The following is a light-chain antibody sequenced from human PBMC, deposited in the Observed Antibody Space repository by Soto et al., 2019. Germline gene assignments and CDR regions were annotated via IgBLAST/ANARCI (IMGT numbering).Light chain of an antibody. V-gene: IGKV3-15*01. CDR1: QSVSSD. CDR2: GAS. CDR3: QQYNNWPFS. Sequence: EIVMTQSPATLSVSLGERATLSCRASQSVSSDLAWYHQKPGQPPRLLIYGASTMATGIPARFSGSGSGTDFTLTISSLQSEDFALYYCQQYNNWPFSFGQGTRLEIK. J-gene: IGKJ5*01.